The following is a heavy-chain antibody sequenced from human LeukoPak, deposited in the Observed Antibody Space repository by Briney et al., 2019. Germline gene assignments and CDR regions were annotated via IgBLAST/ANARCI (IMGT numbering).Heavy chain of an antibody. CDR1: GGSFSGYY. J-gene: IGHJ4*02. Sequence: SETLSLTCAVYGGSFSGYYWSWIRQPPGKGLEWIGEINHSGSTNYNPSLKSRVTISVDTSKNQFSLKLSSVTAADTAVYYCAGKRHHYYGSGSYYNPLLDYWGQGTLVTVSS. V-gene: IGHV4-34*01. CDR3: AGKRHHYYGSGSYYNPLLDY. CDR2: INHSGST. D-gene: IGHD3-10*01.